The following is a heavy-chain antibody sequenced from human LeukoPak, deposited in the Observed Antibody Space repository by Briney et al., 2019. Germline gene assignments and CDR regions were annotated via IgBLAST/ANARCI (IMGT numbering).Heavy chain of an antibody. Sequence: TGGSLRLSCAASGFTFSTYSMSWVRQAPGKGLEWVSSISGSGSGGSTYYADSVKGRFTISRDNSKNTLYLQMNSLRAEDTAVYYCAKDVGSYDIVVVPAAIDYWGQGTLVTVSS. V-gene: IGHV3-23*01. CDR3: AKDVGSYDIVVVPAAIDY. J-gene: IGHJ4*02. CDR2: ISGSGSGGST. CDR1: GFTFSTYS. D-gene: IGHD2-2*01.